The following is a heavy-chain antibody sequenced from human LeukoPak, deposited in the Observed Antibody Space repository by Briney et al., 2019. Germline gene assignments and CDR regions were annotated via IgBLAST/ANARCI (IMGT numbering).Heavy chain of an antibody. V-gene: IGHV3-21*01. CDR1: GFTFSSYN. Sequence: PGGSLRLSCAASGFTFSSYNMNWVRQAPGKGLEWVSSITSGSSYIYYADSVKGRFTISRDNAKNSLYLQMGSLRAEDMAVYYCALSYFDYWGQGTLVTVSS. CDR2: ITSGSSYI. CDR3: ALSYFDY. J-gene: IGHJ4*02.